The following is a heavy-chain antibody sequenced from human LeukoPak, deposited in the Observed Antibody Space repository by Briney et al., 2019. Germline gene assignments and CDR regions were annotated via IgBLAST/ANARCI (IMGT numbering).Heavy chain of an antibody. CDR3: ASGVDFDFWSAYLAY. V-gene: IGHV4-61*02. J-gene: IGHJ4*02. CDR1: GGSISSGSYY. Sequence: PSRTLSLTCTVSGGSISSGSYYWTWIRQPAGKGLEWIGRISTRGSTNYKSSLKSRVTISVDMSKNQFSLKLNSVTAADTAVYYCASGVDFDFWSAYLAYWGQGTLVTVSS. D-gene: IGHD3-3*01. CDR2: ISTRGST.